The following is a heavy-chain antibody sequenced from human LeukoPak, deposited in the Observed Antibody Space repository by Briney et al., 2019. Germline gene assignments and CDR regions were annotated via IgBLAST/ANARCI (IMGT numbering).Heavy chain of an antibody. D-gene: IGHD5-18*01. V-gene: IGHV4-39*07. CDR1: GGSISSGSYY. Sequence: PSQTLSLTCTVSGGSISSGSYYWSWIRQPPGKGLEWIGEINHSGSTNYNPSLKSRVTISVDTSKNQFSLKLSSVTAADTAVYYCARGRPLLDTAMVGFYYYYYMDVWGKGTTVTVSS. J-gene: IGHJ6*03. CDR3: ARGRPLLDTAMVGFYYYYYMDV. CDR2: INHSGST.